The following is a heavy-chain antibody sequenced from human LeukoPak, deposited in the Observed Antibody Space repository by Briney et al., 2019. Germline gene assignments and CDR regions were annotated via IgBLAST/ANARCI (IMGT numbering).Heavy chain of an antibody. J-gene: IGHJ4*02. D-gene: IGHD5-24*01. Sequence: GGALRLSCAASGFTFSTYGMHWDRQAPGKGLDWVAFIPYDGSNEYYADSVKGRFTVSRDSSKTTLYLQMNSLRPEYTAVYYCATAPRWLQFGFFEYWGQGTLVTVSS. CDR3: ATAPRWLQFGFFEY. CDR2: IPYDGSNE. V-gene: IGHV3-30*02. CDR1: GFTFSTYG.